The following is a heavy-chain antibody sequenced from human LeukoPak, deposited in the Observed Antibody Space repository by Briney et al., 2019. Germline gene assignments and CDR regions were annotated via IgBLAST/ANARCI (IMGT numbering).Heavy chain of an antibody. CDR3: ARAGLAARRHNWFDP. CDR1: GGSISSGSYY. D-gene: IGHD6-6*01. Sequence: SETLSLTCTVSGGSISSGSYYWSWIRQPAGKGLEWIGRIYTSGSTNYNPSLKSRVTISVDTSKNQFSLKLSSVTAADTAMYYCARAGLAARRHNWFDPWGQGTLVTVSS. CDR2: IYTSGST. V-gene: IGHV4-61*02. J-gene: IGHJ5*02.